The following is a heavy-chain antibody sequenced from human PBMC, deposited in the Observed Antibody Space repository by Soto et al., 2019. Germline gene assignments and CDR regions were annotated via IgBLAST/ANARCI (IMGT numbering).Heavy chain of an antibody. J-gene: IGHJ5*02. Sequence: SVPMSHTRVSNDASAAGHSCNWIREPPGKGLEWIGEINHTGGTHYNPSLKSRVTMSVDTSKNQFSLRLSSVTAADTAIYYCATRITVFGLLIPPFDPWGQGTQAT. CDR3: ATRITVFGLLIPPFDP. CDR1: DASAAGHS. V-gene: IGHV4-34*01. CDR2: INHTGGT. D-gene: IGHD3-3*01.